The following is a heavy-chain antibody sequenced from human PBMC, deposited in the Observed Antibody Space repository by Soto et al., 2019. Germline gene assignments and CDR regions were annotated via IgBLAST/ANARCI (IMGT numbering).Heavy chain of an antibody. Sequence: EVQLVQSGAEVKKPGESLRISCKGSGYSSTRYWISWVRQMPGKGLEWMGKIDPSDSYTKYSPSFQGHVTISADKSISTAYLQWSSLKASDTAMYYCARHWGSGYDSLDYWGQGTLVTVSS. V-gene: IGHV5-10-1*01. CDR2: IDPSDSYT. D-gene: IGHD5-12*01. J-gene: IGHJ4*02. CDR3: ARHWGSGYDSLDY. CDR1: GYSSTRYW.